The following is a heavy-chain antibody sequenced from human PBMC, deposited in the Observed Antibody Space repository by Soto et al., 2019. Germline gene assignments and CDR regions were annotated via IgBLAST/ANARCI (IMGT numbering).Heavy chain of an antibody. V-gene: IGHV1-18*01. CDR2: ISAYNGNT. CDR3: ARQGAAAVDY. D-gene: IGHD6-13*01. J-gene: IGHJ4*02. Sequence: ASVKVSCKASGYTSTNYNINWVRQAPGQGLEWMAWISAYNGNTKXAQKLQGRVTMTTDTSTSTAYMELRSLRSDDTAVYYCARQGAAAVDYWGQGTLDTVSS. CDR1: GYTSTNYN.